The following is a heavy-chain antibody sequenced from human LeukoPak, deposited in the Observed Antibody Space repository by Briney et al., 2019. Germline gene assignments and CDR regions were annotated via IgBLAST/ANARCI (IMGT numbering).Heavy chain of an antibody. Sequence: PGGSLRLSCAASGFTFSSYAMSWVRQSPGKGLEWVSCISHSGGSTYYADSVKGRVTISRDNSKKTMYLQMNSLRAEDTAVYYYAKGYGTMIDDAFDIWGQGTMVTVSS. J-gene: IGHJ3*02. CDR1: GFTFSSYA. V-gene: IGHV3-23*01. D-gene: IGHD3-22*01. CDR3: AKGYGTMIDDAFDI. CDR2: ISHSGGST.